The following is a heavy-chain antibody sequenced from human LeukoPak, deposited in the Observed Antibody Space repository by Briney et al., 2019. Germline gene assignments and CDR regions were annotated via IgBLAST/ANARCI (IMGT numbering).Heavy chain of an antibody. CDR2: MNPRNGNT. D-gene: IGHD3-10*01. CDR3: VRDGEGVAISVNYWFDP. CDR1: GFTFTNYD. J-gene: IGHJ5*02. V-gene: IGHV1-8*01. Sequence: ASVKVSCKASGFTFTNYDIIWVRQATGQGLEWIGWMNPRNGNTGYAQKFQGRVTMTRDTSISTAYMELRSLRSEDTAVYYCVRDGEGVAISVNYWFDPWGQGTLVTVSS.